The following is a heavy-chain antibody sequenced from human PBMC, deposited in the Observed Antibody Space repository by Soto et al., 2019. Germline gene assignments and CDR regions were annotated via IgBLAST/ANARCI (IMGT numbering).Heavy chain of an antibody. CDR2: IYPGDSDT. CDR3: ARLEEVTMVRGVIYGYGMYV. D-gene: IGHD3-10*01. CDR1: GYSFTSYW. J-gene: IGHJ6*04. Sequence: PGESLKISCKGSGYSFTSYWIGWVRQMPGKGLEWMGIIYPGDSDTRCSPSFQGQVTISADKSISTAYLQWSSLKASDTAMYYCARLEEVTMVRGVIYGYGMYVWGKGTRVTVS. V-gene: IGHV5-51*01.